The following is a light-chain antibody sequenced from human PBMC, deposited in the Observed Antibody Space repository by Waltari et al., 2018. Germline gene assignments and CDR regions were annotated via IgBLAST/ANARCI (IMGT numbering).Light chain of an antibody. CDR1: SANIGNHA. Sequence: QFVLTQPPSVSEAPRQRVTITCSGSSANIGNHAVNWYQQVPGKPPNLLIYYDDLLPSGVYDRLSVSKSGTSASLAISGLQSEDEAEYYCAAWDDSLNGVIFGGGTKLTVL. J-gene: IGLJ2*01. CDR2: YDD. CDR3: AAWDDSLNGVI. V-gene: IGLV1-36*01.